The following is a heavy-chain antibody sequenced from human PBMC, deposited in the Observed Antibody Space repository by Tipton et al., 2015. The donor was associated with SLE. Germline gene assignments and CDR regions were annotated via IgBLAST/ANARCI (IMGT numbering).Heavy chain of an antibody. CDR2: INHSGST. V-gene: IGHV4-39*07. D-gene: IGHD3-3*01. CDR3: ARGGNDFWSPYYYGMDV. Sequence: TLSLTCTVSGGSISSSSYYWGWIRQPPGKGLEWIGEINHSGSTNYNPSLKSRVTISVDTSKNQFSLKLSSVTAADTAVYYCARGGNDFWSPYYYGMDVWGQGTTVTVSS. J-gene: IGHJ6*02. CDR1: GGSISSSSYY.